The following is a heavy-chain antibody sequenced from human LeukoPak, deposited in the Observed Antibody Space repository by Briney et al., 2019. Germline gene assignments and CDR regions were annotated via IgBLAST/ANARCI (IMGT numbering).Heavy chain of an antibody. D-gene: IGHD4-17*01. Sequence: GGSLRLSCAASGFTFSDYYMSWIRQAPGKGPEWVSYISSSSSYTNYADSVKGRFTISRDNAKNSLYLQMNSLRAEDTAVYYCARTDYGDYQYYFDYWGQGTLVTVSS. J-gene: IGHJ4*02. CDR3: ARTDYGDYQYYFDY. CDR1: GFTFSDYY. CDR2: ISSSSSYT. V-gene: IGHV3-11*06.